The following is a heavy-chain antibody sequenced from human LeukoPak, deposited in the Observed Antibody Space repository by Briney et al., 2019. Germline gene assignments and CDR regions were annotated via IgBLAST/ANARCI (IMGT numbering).Heavy chain of an antibody. CDR2: IYYSGST. J-gene: IGHJ5*02. CDR1: GGSISSSSYY. Sequence: SETLSLTCTVSGGSISSSSYYWGWIRQPPGKGLERIGSIYYSGSTYYNPSLKSRVTISVDTSKNQFSLKLSSVTAADTAVYYCARAPLSGSNWFDPWGQGTLVTVSS. D-gene: IGHD3-10*01. V-gene: IGHV4-39*07. CDR3: ARAPLSGSNWFDP.